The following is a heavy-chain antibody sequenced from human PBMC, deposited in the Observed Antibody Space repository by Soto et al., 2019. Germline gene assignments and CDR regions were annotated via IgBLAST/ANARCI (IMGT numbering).Heavy chain of an antibody. D-gene: IGHD6-13*01. J-gene: IGHJ4*02. Sequence: QVQLQESGPGLVKPSQTLSLTCTVSGGSISSGGYYWSWIRQHPGKGLEWIGYIYYSGSTYYNPSLKSRVTISVDTSKNQSSLKLSSVTDADTAVYYCARDLGYSSSWAASGGLDYWGQGTLVTVSS. CDR3: ARDLGYSSSWAASGGLDY. CDR2: IYYSGST. V-gene: IGHV4-31*03. CDR1: GGSISSGGYY.